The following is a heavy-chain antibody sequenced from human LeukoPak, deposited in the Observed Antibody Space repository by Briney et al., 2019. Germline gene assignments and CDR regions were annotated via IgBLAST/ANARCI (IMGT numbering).Heavy chain of an antibody. Sequence: ASVTVSCKASGYTFTSYYMHWVRQAPGQGLEWMGIINPSGGSTSYAQKFQGRVTMTRDTSTSTVYMELSSLGSEDTAVYYCARENAVYYDSSGYPRPFDYWGQGTLVTVSS. CDR2: INPSGGST. D-gene: IGHD3-22*01. CDR3: ARENAVYYDSSGYPRPFDY. V-gene: IGHV1-46*01. CDR1: GYTFTSYY. J-gene: IGHJ4*02.